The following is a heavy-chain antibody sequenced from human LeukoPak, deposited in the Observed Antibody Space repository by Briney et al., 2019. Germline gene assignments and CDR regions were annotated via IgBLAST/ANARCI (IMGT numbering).Heavy chain of an antibody. D-gene: IGHD3-22*01. CDR1: GGSFSGYY. Sequence: SETLSLTCAVYGGSFSGYYWSWIRQPPGKGLEWIGEINHSGSTNYNPSLKSRVTISVDTSKNQFSLKLSSVTAADTAVYYCARARWYYDSSGYYYVDAFDIWGQGTVVTVSS. CDR3: ARARWYYDSSGYYYVDAFDI. J-gene: IGHJ3*02. CDR2: INHSGST. V-gene: IGHV4-34*01.